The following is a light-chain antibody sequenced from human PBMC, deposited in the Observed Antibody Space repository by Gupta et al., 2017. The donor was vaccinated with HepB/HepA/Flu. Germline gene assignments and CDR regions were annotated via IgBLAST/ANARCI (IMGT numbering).Light chain of an antibody. J-gene: IGLJ3*02. CDR1: SSDVGGYNS. CDR2: GVT. V-gene: IGLV2-11*01. CDR3: SSYAGRYTWV. Sequence: QSALTQPRSVSGSPGQSVTISCTGTSSDVGGYNSVSWYQQHPGKAPKVLIYGVTQRPSGVPDRFSGSKSGNTASLTISGLQAEDETDYYCSSYAGRYTWVFGGGTKVTVL.